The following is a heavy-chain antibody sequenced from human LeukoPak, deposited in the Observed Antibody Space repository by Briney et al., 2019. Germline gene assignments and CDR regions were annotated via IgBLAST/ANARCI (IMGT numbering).Heavy chain of an antibody. Sequence: SETLSLTCTVSGGSISSYYWSWIRQPPGKGLEWIGYIYYSGSTNYNPSLKSRVTISVDTSKNQFSLKLSSVTAADTAVYYCANDKQWLITYYFDYWGQGTLVTVSS. CDR3: ANDKQWLITYYFDY. CDR1: GGSISSYY. J-gene: IGHJ4*02. D-gene: IGHD6-19*01. CDR2: IYYSGST. V-gene: IGHV4-59*01.